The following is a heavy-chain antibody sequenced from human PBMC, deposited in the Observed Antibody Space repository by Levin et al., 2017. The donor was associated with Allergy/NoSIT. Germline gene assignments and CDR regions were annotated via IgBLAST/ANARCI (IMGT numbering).Heavy chain of an antibody. CDR3: ARETPPYYYDSSLDL. CDR2: IYSGGSA. V-gene: IGHV4-4*07. D-gene: IGHD3-22*01. J-gene: IGHJ2*01. Sequence: SETPSLTCTVSGDSISDHFWSWVRQPAGKGLEWIGRIYSGGSANYNPSLKSRVLMSVDTSKKQFSLKLSSVTAADTAMYYCARETPPYYYDSSLDLWGRGTLVTVSS. CDR1: GDSISDHF.